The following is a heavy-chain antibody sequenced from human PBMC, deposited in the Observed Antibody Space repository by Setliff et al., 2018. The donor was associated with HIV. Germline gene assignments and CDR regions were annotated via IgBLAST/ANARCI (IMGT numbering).Heavy chain of an antibody. V-gene: IGHV4-39*07. J-gene: IGHJ4*02. CDR1: GGSISSSRYF. CDR3: ARVVSGTGYYFDY. Sequence: KPSETLSLTCTVSGGSISSSRYFWGWIRQPPGKGLEWIGSIYYTGTTYHNPSLKSRVTISVDTSKNQFSLSLSSETAADTAVYFCARVVSGTGYYFDYWGLGTLVTVSS. D-gene: IGHD6-19*01. CDR2: IYYTGTT.